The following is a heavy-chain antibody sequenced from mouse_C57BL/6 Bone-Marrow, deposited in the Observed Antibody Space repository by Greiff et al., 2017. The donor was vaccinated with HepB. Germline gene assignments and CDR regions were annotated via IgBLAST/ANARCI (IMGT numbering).Heavy chain of an antibody. V-gene: IGHV5-15*01. J-gene: IGHJ3*01. CDR2: ISNLAYSI. CDR1: GFTFSDYG. CDR3: ALIYYDYDGFAY. Sequence: EVQGVESGGGLVQPGGSLKLSCAASGFTFSDYGMAWVRQAPRKGPEWVAFISNLAYSIYYADTVTGRFTISRENAKNTLYLEMSSLRSEDTAMYYCALIYYDYDGFAYWGQGTLVTVSA. D-gene: IGHD2-4*01.